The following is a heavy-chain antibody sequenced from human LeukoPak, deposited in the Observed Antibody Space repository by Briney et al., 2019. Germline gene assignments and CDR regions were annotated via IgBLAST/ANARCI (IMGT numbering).Heavy chain of an antibody. CDR2: MYTSGST. D-gene: IGHD2-21*01. CDR1: GGSFSGYY. V-gene: IGHV4-59*10. CDR3: ARDNGGDYWYSDI. J-gene: IGHJ2*01. Sequence: SETLSLTCAVYGGSFSGYYWSWIRQPPGKGLEWIGRMYTSGSTNYNPSLKSRVTMSVDTSKNQLSLKLSSVTAADTAVYFCARDNGGDYWYSDIWGRGTLVTVSS.